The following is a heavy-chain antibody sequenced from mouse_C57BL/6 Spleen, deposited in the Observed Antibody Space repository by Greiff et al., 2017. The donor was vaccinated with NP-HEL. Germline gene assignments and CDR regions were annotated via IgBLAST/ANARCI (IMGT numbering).Heavy chain of an antibody. CDR3: AKRGTSNDYDEDYAMDY. Sequence: VQLQQSGAELLKPGASVKLSCKATGYTFTGYWIEWVKQRPGHGLEWIGEILPGSGSTNYNEKFKGKATFTADTSSNTAYMQLSSLTTEDSAIYYCAKRGTSNDYDEDYAMDYWGQGTSVTVSS. CDR1: GYTFTGYW. D-gene: IGHD2-4*01. CDR2: ILPGSGST. V-gene: IGHV1-9*01. J-gene: IGHJ4*01.